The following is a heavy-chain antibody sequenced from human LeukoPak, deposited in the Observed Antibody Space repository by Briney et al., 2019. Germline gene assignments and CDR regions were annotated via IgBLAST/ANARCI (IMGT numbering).Heavy chain of an antibody. CDR1: GGSFSGYY. CDR3: VRLPMDRGYYYYMDV. CDR2: INHSGST. J-gene: IGHJ6*03. D-gene: IGHD3-10*01. Sequence: SETLSLTCAVYGGSFSGYYWSWIRQPPGKGLEWIGEINHSGSTNYNPSLKSRVTISVDTSKNQFSLKLSSVTAADTAVYYCVRLPMDRGYYYYMDVWGKGTTVTVSS. V-gene: IGHV4-34*01.